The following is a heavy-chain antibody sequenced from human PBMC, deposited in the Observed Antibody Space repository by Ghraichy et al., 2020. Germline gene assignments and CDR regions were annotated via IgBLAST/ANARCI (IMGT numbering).Heavy chain of an antibody. J-gene: IGHJ4*02. CDR1: GGSFRGYY. CDR3: ARGGGSGWYIDY. V-gene: IGHV4-34*01. Sequence: SETLSLTCAVYGGSFRGYYWSWIRQPPGKGLEWIGEINHSGSTNYNPSLKSRVTISVDTSKNQFSLKLSSVTAADTAVYYCARGGGSGWYIDYWGQGTLVTVSS. CDR2: INHSGST. D-gene: IGHD6-19*01.